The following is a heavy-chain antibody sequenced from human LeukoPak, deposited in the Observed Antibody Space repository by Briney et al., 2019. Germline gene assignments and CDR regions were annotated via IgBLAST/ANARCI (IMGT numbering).Heavy chain of an antibody. CDR1: GFTFSTYA. Sequence: GGSLRLSCAASGFTFSTYAMSWVRQAPGKGLEWVSSISSSSSYIYYADSVKGRFTTFSDDGKNLLFMQMNSLRAEDTAVYYCARDRSPYYDSSGYLEYAFDIWGQGTMVTVSS. V-gene: IGHV3-21*06. D-gene: IGHD3-22*01. CDR2: ISSSSSYI. CDR3: ARDRSPYYDSSGYLEYAFDI. J-gene: IGHJ3*02.